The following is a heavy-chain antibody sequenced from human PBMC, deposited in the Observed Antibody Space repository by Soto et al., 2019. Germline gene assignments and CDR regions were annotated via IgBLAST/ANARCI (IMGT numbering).Heavy chain of an antibody. CDR2: TRNKANSYTT. CDR1: GFTFSDHY. Sequence: GGSLRLSCAASGFTFSDHYMDWVRQAPGKGLEWVGRTRNKANSYTTEYAASVKGRFTISRDDSKNSLYLQMNSLKTEDTAVYYCARVLSYSTTTTDNWFDPWGQGTLVTVSS. V-gene: IGHV3-72*01. CDR3: ARVLSYSTTTTDNWFDP. D-gene: IGHD4-4*01. J-gene: IGHJ5*02.